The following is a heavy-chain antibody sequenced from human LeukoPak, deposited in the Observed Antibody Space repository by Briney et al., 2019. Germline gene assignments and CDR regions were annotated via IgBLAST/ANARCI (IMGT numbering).Heavy chain of an antibody. Sequence: GGSLRLSCAASGFTFSNYAMSWVRQAPGKGLEWVSGINWNGGSTGYADSVKGRFTISRDNAKNSLYLQMNSLRAEDTALYHCARYSDYYDSSGYYYDYWGQGTLVTVSS. CDR3: ARYSDYYDSSGYYYDY. CDR1: GFTFSNYA. D-gene: IGHD3-22*01. J-gene: IGHJ4*02. CDR2: INWNGGST. V-gene: IGHV3-20*01.